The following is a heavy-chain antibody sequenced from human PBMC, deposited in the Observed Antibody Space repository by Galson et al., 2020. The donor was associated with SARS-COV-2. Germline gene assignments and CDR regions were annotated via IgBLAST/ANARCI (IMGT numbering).Heavy chain of an antibody. Sequence: SETLSLTCTVSGGSISSSSYYWGWIRQPPGKGLEWIGSIYYSGRTHYNPSLKSRLTMSVDTSKNQFSLKLSSVTAADTAVYYCARFENSRRDGYNIIDYCGQGTLVTVSS. CDR2: IYYSGRT. J-gene: IGHJ4*02. CDR3: ARFENSRRDGYNIIDY. D-gene: IGHD5-12*01. CDR1: GGSISSSSYY. V-gene: IGHV4-39*01.